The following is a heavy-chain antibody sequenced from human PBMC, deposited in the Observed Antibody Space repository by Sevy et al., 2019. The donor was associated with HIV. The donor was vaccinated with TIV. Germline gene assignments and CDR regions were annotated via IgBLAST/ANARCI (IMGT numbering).Heavy chain of an antibody. V-gene: IGHV4-30-2*01. CDR1: GGSISSGGYS. J-gene: IGHJ3*02. D-gene: IGHD3-9*01. Sequence: PSQTLSLTCAVSGGSISSGGYSWSWIRQPPGKGLEWIGYIYHSGSTYYNPSLKSRVTISVDRSKNQFSLKLSSVTAADTAMYYCARGGGSRYFDWRDQNGAFDIWGQGTMVTVSS. CDR2: IYHSGST. CDR3: ARGGGSRYFDWRDQNGAFDI.